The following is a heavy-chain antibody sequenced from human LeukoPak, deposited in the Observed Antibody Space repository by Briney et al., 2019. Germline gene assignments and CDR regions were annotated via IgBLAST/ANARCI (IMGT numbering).Heavy chain of an antibody. CDR3: TRSSGSYTKYYFDY. CDR1: GGSISSYY. D-gene: IGHD1-26*01. J-gene: IGHJ4*02. V-gene: IGHV4-59*01. Sequence: SETLSLTCTVSGGSISSYYWSWIRQPPGKGLEWIGYIYYSGSTNYNPSLKSRVTISVDTSKNQFSLKLSSVTAADTAVYYCTRSSGSYTKYYFDYWGQGTLVTVSS. CDR2: IYYSGST.